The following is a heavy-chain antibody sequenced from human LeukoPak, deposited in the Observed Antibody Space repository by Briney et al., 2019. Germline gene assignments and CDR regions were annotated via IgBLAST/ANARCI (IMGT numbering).Heavy chain of an antibody. V-gene: IGHV4-61*02. Sequence: PSQTLSLTCTVSGGSISSGSYYWSWIRQPAGKGLEWIGRIYTSGSTNYNPSLKSRVTISVDTSKNQFSLKLSSVTAADTAVYYCARDTYYYDSSGYYAVYYYYGMDVWGQGTTVTVSS. CDR3: ARDTYYYDSSGYYAVYYYYGMDV. D-gene: IGHD3-22*01. J-gene: IGHJ6*02. CDR1: GGSISSGSYY. CDR2: IYTSGST.